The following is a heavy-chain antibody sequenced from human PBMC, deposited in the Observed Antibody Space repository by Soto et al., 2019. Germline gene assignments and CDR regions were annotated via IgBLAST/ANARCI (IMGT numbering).Heavy chain of an antibody. CDR1: GFTFSSYG. V-gene: IGHV3-33*01. CDR2: IWYDGSNK. Sequence: QVQLVESGGGVVQPGRSLRLSCAASGFTFSSYGMHWVRQAPGKGLEWVAVIWYDGSNKYYADSVKGRFTISRDNSKNTLYLHMNSLRAEDMSVYFCARDRNSNPIYYYYYMDVWGKGTTVTVSS. CDR3: ARDRNSNPIYYYYYMDV. D-gene: IGHD4-4*01. J-gene: IGHJ6*03.